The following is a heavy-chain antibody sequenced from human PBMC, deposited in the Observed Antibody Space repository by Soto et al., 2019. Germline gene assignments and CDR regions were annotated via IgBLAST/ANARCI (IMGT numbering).Heavy chain of an antibody. Sequence: GKGLEWVSAISGSGGSTYYADSVKRRFTISRDNSKNTLYLQMNSLRAEDTAVYYCAKIAAAGDAFDIWGQGTMVTVSS. V-gene: IGHV3-23*01. D-gene: IGHD6-13*01. CDR3: AKIAAAGDAFDI. J-gene: IGHJ3*02. CDR2: ISGSGGST.